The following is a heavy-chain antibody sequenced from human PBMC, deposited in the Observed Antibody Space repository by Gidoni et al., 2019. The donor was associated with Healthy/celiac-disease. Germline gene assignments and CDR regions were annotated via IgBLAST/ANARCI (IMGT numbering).Heavy chain of an antibody. D-gene: IGHD3-22*01. CDR2: ISYDGSKK. Sequence: QVHLVESGGGVVQPVRSLRLSCAASGFTFRLYGMHWVRQVPGKGTEWVAVISYDGSKKYYADAVKGRFTISRDNSKNTLYLQMSSLRAEDTAVYSCAKDPHYYDSSGDAFDIWGHGTMVTVSS. V-gene: IGHV3-30*18. CDR1: GFTFRLYG. CDR3: AKDPHYYDSSGDAFDI. J-gene: IGHJ3*02.